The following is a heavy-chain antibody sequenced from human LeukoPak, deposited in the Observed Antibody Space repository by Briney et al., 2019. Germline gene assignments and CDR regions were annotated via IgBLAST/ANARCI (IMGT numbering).Heavy chain of an antibody. V-gene: IGHV1-2*02. D-gene: IGHD1-14*01. CDR1: GYTFTGYY. J-gene: IGHJ4*02. CDR2: IIPNNGGT. Sequence: GASVKVSCKASGYTFTGYYMHWVRQAPGQGLEWMGWIIPNNGGTNYAQKFQGRVTMTRDTSTSTAFMELSRLRSDDTAIYYCARANQNYFDYWGQGTLVTVSS. CDR3: ARANQNYFDY.